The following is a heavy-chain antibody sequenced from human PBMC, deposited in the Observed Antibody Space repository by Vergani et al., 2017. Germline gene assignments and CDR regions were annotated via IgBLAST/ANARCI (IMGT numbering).Heavy chain of an antibody. Sequence: QVQLVQSGAEVKKPGSSVKVSCKASGGTFSSYAISWVRQAPGQGLEWMGGIIPIFGTANYAQKFQGRVTISADESTSAAYMELSRLRSEDTAVYYCAGSCPELSWDYFDYWGQGTLVTVSS. V-gene: IGHV1-69*13. D-gene: IGHD3-16*02. CDR3: AGSCPELSWDYFDY. J-gene: IGHJ4*02. CDR1: GGTFSSYA. CDR2: IIPIFGTA.